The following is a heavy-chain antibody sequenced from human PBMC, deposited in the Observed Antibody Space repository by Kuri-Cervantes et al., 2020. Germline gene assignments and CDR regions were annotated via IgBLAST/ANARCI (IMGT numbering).Heavy chain of an antibody. CDR3: ARGPLDGYIPY. J-gene: IGHJ4*02. CDR2: ISSSGGTM. V-gene: IGHV3-48*04. CDR1: GFTFSSYG. Sequence: GESLKISCAASGFTFSSYGMHWVRQAPGKGLEWVSYISSSGGTMYDADSVRGRFTISRDNAKNSLYLQMNSLRAEDTAVYYCARGPLDGYIPYWGQGTLVTVSS. D-gene: IGHD5-24*01.